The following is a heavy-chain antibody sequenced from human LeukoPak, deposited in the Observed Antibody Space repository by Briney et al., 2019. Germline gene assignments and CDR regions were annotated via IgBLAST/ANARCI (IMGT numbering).Heavy chain of an antibody. D-gene: IGHD3-16*01. CDR1: GGTFSSYA. V-gene: IGHV1-69*01. CDR3: ARFPTLRVYYYYMDV. Sequence: GSSVKVSCKASGGTFSSYAISWVRQAPGQGLEWMGGIIPIFGTANYAQKFQGRVTIAADESTSTAYMELSSLRSEDTAVYYCARFPTLRVYYYYMDVWGKGTTVTVSS. J-gene: IGHJ6*03. CDR2: IIPIFGTA.